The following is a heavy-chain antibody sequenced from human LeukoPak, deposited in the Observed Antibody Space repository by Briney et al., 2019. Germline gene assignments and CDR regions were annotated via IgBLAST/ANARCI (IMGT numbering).Heavy chain of an antibody. D-gene: IGHD6-13*01. V-gene: IGHV4-39*07. Sequence: SETLSLTCTVSGGSISSNTYYWGWIRQPPGKGLEWIGSINYSGSTFYNPSLKSRVTISVDTSKNQFSLKLSSVTAADTAVYYCARGLYSSSPEFDYWGQGTLVTVSS. CDR1: GGSISSNTYY. J-gene: IGHJ4*02. CDR2: INYSGST. CDR3: ARGLYSSSPEFDY.